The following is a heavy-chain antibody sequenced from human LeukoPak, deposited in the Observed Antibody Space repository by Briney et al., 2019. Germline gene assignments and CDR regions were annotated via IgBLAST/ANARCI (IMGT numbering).Heavy chain of an antibody. Sequence: SQTLSLTCTVSGGSISSGGYYWSWIRQHPGTGLEWIGYIYYSGSTYYNPSLKSRVTISVDTSKNQFSLKLSSVTAADTAVYYCARADTVVTDPTGYYYGMDVWGQGTTVTVSS. CDR1: GGSISSGGYY. V-gene: IGHV4-31*03. D-gene: IGHD2-15*01. CDR2: IYYSGST. CDR3: ARADTVVTDPTGYYYGMDV. J-gene: IGHJ6*02.